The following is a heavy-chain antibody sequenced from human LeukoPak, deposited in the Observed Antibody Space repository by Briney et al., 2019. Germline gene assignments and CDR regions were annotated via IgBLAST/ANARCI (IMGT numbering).Heavy chain of an antibody. CDR3: ARNLGGGRSS. CDR2: INPDGSST. CDR1: GFTFGSYW. V-gene: IGHV3-74*01. J-gene: IGHJ5*02. Sequence: GGSLRLSCAASGFTFGSYWMHWVRQAPGKGLVWVSRINPDGSSTTYTDSVKGRFTVSRDNAKSTLWLQMNSLRAEDTAVYYCARNLGGGRSSWGQGTPVTVSS. D-gene: IGHD3-16*01.